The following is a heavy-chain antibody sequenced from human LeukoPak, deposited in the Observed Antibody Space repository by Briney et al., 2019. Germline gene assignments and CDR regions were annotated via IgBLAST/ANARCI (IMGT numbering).Heavy chain of an antibody. J-gene: IGHJ4*02. CDR3: ARDLEAWSYGYEGFDY. Sequence: GGSLRLSCAAPGFTFSSYGMHWARQAPGKGLEWVAFIRYDGRNKYYADSVKGRFTISRDNSKNTLYLQTNNVRAEDTALYYCARDLEAWSYGYEGFDYWGQGTLVTVAS. V-gene: IGHV3-30*02. D-gene: IGHD3-16*01. CDR2: IRYDGRNK. CDR1: GFTFSSYG.